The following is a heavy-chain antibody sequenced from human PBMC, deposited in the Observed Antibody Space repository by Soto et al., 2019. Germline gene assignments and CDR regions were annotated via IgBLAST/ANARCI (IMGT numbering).Heavy chain of an antibody. V-gene: IGHV1-46*03. CDR2: INPAGDTT. D-gene: IGHD1-26*01. J-gene: IGHJ4*02. CDR1: GFTVTNYY. Sequence: QVQLVQSGAEVKKPGTSVKVSCKASGFTVTNYYMHWLRLAPGQGPEWMGLINPAGDTTSFAPKYRGRVTVTRHTSTSTIYMEMRGLRSDATAFYYCARDRTGAAYFDYWGQGTLVTVS. CDR3: ARDRTGAAYFDY.